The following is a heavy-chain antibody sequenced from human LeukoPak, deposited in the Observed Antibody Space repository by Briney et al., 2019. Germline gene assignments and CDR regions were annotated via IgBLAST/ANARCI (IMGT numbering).Heavy chain of an antibody. J-gene: IGHJ5*02. CDR2: INHSGST. V-gene: IGHV4-34*01. CDR3: ARGRRGTLSPRYNWFDP. CDR1: GGSFSGYY. Sequence: SETLSLTCAVYGGSFSGYYWSWIRQPPGKGLEWIGEINHSGSTNYNPSLKGRVTISVDTSKNQFSLKLSSVTAADTAVYYCARGRRGTLSPRYNWFDPWGQGTLVTVSS.